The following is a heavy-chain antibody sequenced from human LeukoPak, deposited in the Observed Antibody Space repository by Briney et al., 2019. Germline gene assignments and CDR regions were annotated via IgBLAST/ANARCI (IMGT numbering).Heavy chain of an antibody. CDR2: INTNTGNP. J-gene: IGHJ4*02. D-gene: IGHD6-19*01. V-gene: IGHV7-4-1*02. CDR1: GYTFTSYA. Sequence: ASVKVSCKASGYTFTSYAMNWVRQAPGQGLEWMGWINTNTGNPTYAQGFTGRFVFSLDTSVSTAYLQISSLKAEDTAVYYCARPDLSSGWYYFDYWGQGTLVTVSS. CDR3: ARPDLSSGWYYFDY.